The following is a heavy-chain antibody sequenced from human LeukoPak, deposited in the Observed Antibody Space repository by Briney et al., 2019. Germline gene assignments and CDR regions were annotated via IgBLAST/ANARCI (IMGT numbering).Heavy chain of an antibody. CDR1: GGSISSYY. CDR2: IYYSGST. V-gene: IGHV4-59*12. D-gene: IGHD2-2*01. CDR3: AREIGYCSSTSCYLAAFDI. Sequence: SETLSLTCTVSGGSISSYYWSWLRQPPGKGLEWIGFIYYSGSTNYNPSHKSRVTISVDTSKNQFSLKLNSVTAADTAVYYCAREIGYCSSTSCYLAAFDIWGQGTMVTVSS. J-gene: IGHJ3*02.